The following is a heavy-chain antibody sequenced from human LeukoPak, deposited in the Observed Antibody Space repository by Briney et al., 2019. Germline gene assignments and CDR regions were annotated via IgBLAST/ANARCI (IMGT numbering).Heavy chain of an antibody. V-gene: IGHV3-48*03. CDR3: ARDSASDFWSGYYKGGYYYYGMDV. D-gene: IGHD3-3*01. CDR2: ISSSGSTI. Sequence: GGSLRLSCAASGFTFSSYEMNWVRQALGKGLEWVSYISSSGSTIYYADSVKGRFTISRDNAKNSVYMEMNSLRAEDTAVYYCARDSASDFWSGYYKGGYYYYGMDVWGQGTTVTVSS. J-gene: IGHJ6*02. CDR1: GFTFSSYE.